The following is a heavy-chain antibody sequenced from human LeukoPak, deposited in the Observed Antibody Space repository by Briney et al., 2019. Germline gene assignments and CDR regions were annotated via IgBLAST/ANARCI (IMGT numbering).Heavy chain of an antibody. J-gene: IGHJ6*03. CDR2: ITSAGGYT. D-gene: IGHD3-16*02. Sequence: GRSLRLSCGASGVTFSDYSMNWVRQAPGKGLAWVASITSAGGYTYYADSVKGRFTISRDNAQNSLFLQMNSLRAEDTAVYFCATSGGFVLPNAITGNWYMDVWGRGTSVTVSS. CDR3: ATSGGFVLPNAITGNWYMDV. V-gene: IGHV3-21*01. CDR1: GVTFSDYS.